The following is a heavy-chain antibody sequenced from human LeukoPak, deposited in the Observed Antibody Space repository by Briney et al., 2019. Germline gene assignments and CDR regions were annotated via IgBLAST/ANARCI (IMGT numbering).Heavy chain of an antibody. D-gene: IGHD6-13*01. Sequence: PSETLSLTCAVSGGSISSGDYSWSWIRQPPGSGLEWIGYIWHSGHTNYNPSLRSRVTISLARSNSQFSLRLSSVTAADTAVYYCARARESMATAGSYFDYWGQGTLLTVSS. CDR3: ARARESMATAGSYFDY. J-gene: IGHJ4*02. CDR2: IWHSGHT. V-gene: IGHV4-30-2*01. CDR1: GGSISSGDYS.